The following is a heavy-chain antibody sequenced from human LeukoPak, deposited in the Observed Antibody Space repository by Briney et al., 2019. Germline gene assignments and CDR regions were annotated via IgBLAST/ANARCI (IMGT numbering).Heavy chain of an antibody. CDR3: AREPGWSSTSYYYYMDV. CDR2: ISYDGGNK. CDR1: GFTFSSYA. J-gene: IGHJ6*03. D-gene: IGHD6-6*01. V-gene: IGHV3-30*04. Sequence: GGSLRLSCAASGFTFSSYAMSWVRQVPGKGLEWVAVISYDGGNKYYADSVKGRFTTSRDNSKNTLYLQLNSLRAEDTAVYYCAREPGWSSTSYYYYMDVWGKGTTVTVSS.